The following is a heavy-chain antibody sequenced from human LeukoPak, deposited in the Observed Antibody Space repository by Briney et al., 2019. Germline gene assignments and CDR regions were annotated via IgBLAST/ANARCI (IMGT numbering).Heavy chain of an antibody. J-gene: IGHJ5*02. Sequence: GGSLRLSCVVSGFTFNSYNMNWVRQAPGKGLEWVSYISSISNTIKYADSVKGRFTISRDNAKNSLYLQMNSLRDEDTAVSYCARDHLGIAPWGQGTLVTVSS. CDR2: ISSISNTI. V-gene: IGHV3-48*02. CDR1: GFTFNSYN. CDR3: ARDHLGIAP. D-gene: IGHD6-13*01.